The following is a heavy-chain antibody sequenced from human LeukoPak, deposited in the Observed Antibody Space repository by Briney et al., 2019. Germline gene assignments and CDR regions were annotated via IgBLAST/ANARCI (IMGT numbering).Heavy chain of an antibody. CDR2: ISAYNGNT. Sequence: ASVKVSCKASGYTFTSYGISWVRQAPGQGLGWMGWISAYNGNTNYAQKLRGRVTMTTDTSTSTAYMELRSLRSDDTAVYYCARIAYYDFWSGSHAHFDYWGQGTLVTVSS. V-gene: IGHV1-18*01. J-gene: IGHJ4*02. CDR1: GYTFTSYG. D-gene: IGHD3-3*01. CDR3: ARIAYYDFWSGSHAHFDY.